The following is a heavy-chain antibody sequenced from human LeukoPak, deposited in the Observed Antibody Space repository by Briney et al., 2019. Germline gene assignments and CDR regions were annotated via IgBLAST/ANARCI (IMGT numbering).Heavy chain of an antibody. Sequence: SVKVSCKASGGTFSSYAISWVRQAPGQGLEWMGGIIPIFGTANYPQKFQGRVTITADKSTSTAYMELSSLRSEDTAVYYCARDGYSYGRDAFDIWGQGTMVTVSS. CDR1: GGTFSSYA. J-gene: IGHJ3*02. V-gene: IGHV1-69*06. CDR2: IIPIFGTA. D-gene: IGHD5-18*01. CDR3: ARDGYSYGRDAFDI.